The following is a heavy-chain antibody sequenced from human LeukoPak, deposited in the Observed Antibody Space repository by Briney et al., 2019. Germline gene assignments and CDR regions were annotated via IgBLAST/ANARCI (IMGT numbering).Heavy chain of an antibody. CDR2: VKSKADGETI. V-gene: IGHV3-15*07. Sequence: GGSLRLSCAASGFTFTNAWMNWVRQAPGKELEWVGRVKSKADGETIDYAAPVKGRFTFSRDDSKNMLYLQMNSLKSEDTAVYYCSTLTSRGLSDSWGQGTLVTVSS. CDR1: GFTFTNAW. J-gene: IGHJ4*02. CDR3: STLTSRGLSDS. D-gene: IGHD1-20*01.